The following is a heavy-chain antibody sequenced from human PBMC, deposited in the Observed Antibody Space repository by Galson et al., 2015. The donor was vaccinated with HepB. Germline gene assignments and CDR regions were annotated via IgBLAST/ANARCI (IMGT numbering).Heavy chain of an antibody. J-gene: IGHJ6*02. CDR3: ARDSGMDV. CDR1: GFTVSTNS. Sequence: SLRLSCAASGFTVSTNSMTWVRQAPGKGLEWVSIIYSGGSTYYADSVKGRFTISRDNSKNTLYLQMNSLRGEDTAVYYCARDSGMDVWGQGTTVTVFS. CDR2: IYSGGST. V-gene: IGHV3-53*05.